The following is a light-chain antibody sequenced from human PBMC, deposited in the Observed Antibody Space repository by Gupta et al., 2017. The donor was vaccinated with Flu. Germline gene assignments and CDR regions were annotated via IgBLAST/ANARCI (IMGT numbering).Light chain of an antibody. J-gene: IGLJ1*01. Sequence: KVTICCSGSNSNIENKYVSWYQKRPGTAPKLLICEHNKRPAGSPGRFSGSKSDTSGTLSITDLQTGDEAASYCGAWDSGLGAWVFG. CDR1: NSNIENKY. CDR2: EHN. V-gene: IGLV1-51*01. CDR3: GAWDSGLGAWV.